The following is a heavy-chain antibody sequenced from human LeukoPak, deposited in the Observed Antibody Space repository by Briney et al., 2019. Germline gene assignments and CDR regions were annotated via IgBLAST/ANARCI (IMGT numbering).Heavy chain of an antibody. D-gene: IGHD6-13*01. CDR2: IIPIFGTA. Sequence: SVKVSCKASGGTFSSYAVSWVRQAPGQGLEWMGGIIPIFGTANYAQKFQGRVTITADKSTSTAYMELSSLRSEDTAVYYCARDSGEGKEQQLILKHWGQGTLVTVSS. J-gene: IGHJ1*01. CDR1: GGTFSSYA. CDR3: ARDSGEGKEQQLILKH. V-gene: IGHV1-69*06.